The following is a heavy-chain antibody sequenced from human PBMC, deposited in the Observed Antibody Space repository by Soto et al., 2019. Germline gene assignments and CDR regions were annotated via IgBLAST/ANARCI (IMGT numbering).Heavy chain of an antibody. V-gene: IGHV4-4*07. CDR1: CGSISSYY. CDR2: IYTSGST. D-gene: IGHD2-15*01. J-gene: IGHJ4*02. CDR3: ARTRRGYCSGGSCETFEC. Sequence: SETLSLTCTVSCGSISSYYWSWIRQPSWKGLEWIVRIYTSGSTSYTPSLKSRVTMSVDTPKNQFSLKLSSVTAADTAVYYCARTRRGYCSGGSCETFECWGKGTWVTVSS.